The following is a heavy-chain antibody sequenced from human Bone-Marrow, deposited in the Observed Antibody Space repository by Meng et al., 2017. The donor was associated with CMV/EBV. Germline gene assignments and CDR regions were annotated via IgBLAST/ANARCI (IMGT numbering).Heavy chain of an antibody. V-gene: IGHV3-30-3*01. Sequence: GESLKISCAASRFTFSSYAMHWVRQAPGKGLEWVALISYDGSNKYYADSVKGRFTISRDNSKNTLYLQMNSLRAEDTAVYYRARDRYNGSPGVEYFQHWGQGTLVTVSS. D-gene: IGHD1-26*01. J-gene: IGHJ1*01. CDR1: RFTFSSYA. CDR2: ISYDGSNK. CDR3: ARDRYNGSPGVEYFQH.